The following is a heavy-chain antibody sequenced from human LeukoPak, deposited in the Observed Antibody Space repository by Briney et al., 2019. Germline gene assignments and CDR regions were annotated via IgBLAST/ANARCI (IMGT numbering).Heavy chain of an antibody. Sequence: GGSLRLSCAASGFTFSGSAMHWVRQASGKGLEWVGRIRSKANSYATAYAASVKGRFTISRDDSKNTAYLQMNSLKTEDTAVYYCTRLLDYGDYGTPHDYWGQGTLVTVSS. CDR2: IRSKANSYAT. CDR3: TRLLDYGDYGTPHDY. D-gene: IGHD4-17*01. V-gene: IGHV3-73*01. CDR1: GFTFSGSA. J-gene: IGHJ4*02.